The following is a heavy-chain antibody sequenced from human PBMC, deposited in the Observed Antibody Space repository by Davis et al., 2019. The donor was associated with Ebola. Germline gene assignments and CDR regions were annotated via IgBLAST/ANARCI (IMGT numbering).Heavy chain of an antibody. V-gene: IGHV1-18*04. J-gene: IGHJ5*02. D-gene: IGHD6-13*01. CDR2: INPHNGNT. CDR1: GYTFTNYG. Sequence: AASVKVSCKASGYTFTNYGITWVRQAPGQGLAWMGWINPHNGNTNYAQKLQGRVTMTTDTSTSTAYMELRSLRSDDTAVYYCARRAAPAWFDPWGQGTLVTVSS. CDR3: ARRAAPAWFDP.